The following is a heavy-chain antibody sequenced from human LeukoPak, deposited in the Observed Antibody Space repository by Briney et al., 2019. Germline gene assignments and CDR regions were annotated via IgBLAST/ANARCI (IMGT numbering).Heavy chain of an antibody. V-gene: IGHV3-23*01. J-gene: IGHJ3*02. CDR3: AKHLGSGSFWAFDI. CDR2: ISGSGGST. D-gene: IGHD3-10*01. CDR1: EFTFSNYA. Sequence: GGSLRLSCAASEFTFSNYAMSWVRQAPGKGLEWVSGISGSGGSTDYADSVKGRFTISRDNSNNTLYLQMNSLRAEDMAEYHCAKHLGSGSFWAFDIWGQGTMVTVSS.